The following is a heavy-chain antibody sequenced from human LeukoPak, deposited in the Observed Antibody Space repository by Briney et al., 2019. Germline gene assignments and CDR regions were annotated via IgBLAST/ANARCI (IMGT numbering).Heavy chain of an antibody. D-gene: IGHD3-10*01. J-gene: IGHJ5*02. CDR2: INWNGGST. V-gene: IGHV3-20*04. CDR1: GFTFDDYG. CDR3: ARGRPRLLWFGELFSSGGFDP. Sequence: GGSLRLSCAASGFTFDDYGMSWVRQAPGKGLEWVSGINWNGGSTGYADSVKGRFTISRDNAKNSLYLQMNSLRAEDTALYYCARGRPRLLWFGELFSSGGFDPWGQGTLVTVSS.